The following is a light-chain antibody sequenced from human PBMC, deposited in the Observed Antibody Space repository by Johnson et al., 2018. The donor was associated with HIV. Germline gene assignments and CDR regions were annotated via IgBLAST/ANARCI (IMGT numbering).Light chain of an antibody. CDR2: ENN. J-gene: IGLJ1*01. V-gene: IGLV1-51*02. Sequence: QAVLTQPPSVSAAPGQKVTISCSGSSSNIGNNYVSWYQQLPGTAPKLLIYENNKRPSGIPDRISGSKSGPSATLGITGLQPGDESDYYCGTWDSSLSTGFFGTGTKVTVL. CDR3: GTWDSSLSTGF. CDR1: SSNIGNNY.